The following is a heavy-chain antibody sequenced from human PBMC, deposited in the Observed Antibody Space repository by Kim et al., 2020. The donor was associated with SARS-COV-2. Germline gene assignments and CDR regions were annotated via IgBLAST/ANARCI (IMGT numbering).Heavy chain of an antibody. J-gene: IGHJ4*02. CDR3: ARDSAPYYDILTGWSEAGHFDY. D-gene: IGHD3-9*01. CDR1: GFTFSSYG. V-gene: IGHV3-33*01. CDR2: IWYDGSNK. Sequence: GGSLRLSCAASGFTFSSYGMHWVRQAPGKGPEWVAVIWYDGSNKYYADSVKGRFTISRDNSKNTLYLQMNSLRAEDTAVYYCARDSAPYYDILTGWSEAGHFDYWGQGTLVTVSS.